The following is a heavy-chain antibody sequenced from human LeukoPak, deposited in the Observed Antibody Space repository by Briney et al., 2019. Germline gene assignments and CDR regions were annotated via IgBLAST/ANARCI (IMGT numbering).Heavy chain of an antibody. V-gene: IGHV1-69*13. J-gene: IGHJ4*02. D-gene: IGHD3-10*01. CDR2: IIPIFGTA. Sequence: ASVKVSCKASGGTFSSYAISWVRQAPGQGLEWTGGIIPIFGTANYAQKFQGRVTITADESTSTAYMELSSLRSEDTAVYYCARGLIAYYYGSGSHHYFDYWGQGTLVTVSS. CDR1: GGTFSSYA. CDR3: ARGLIAYYYGSGSHHYFDY.